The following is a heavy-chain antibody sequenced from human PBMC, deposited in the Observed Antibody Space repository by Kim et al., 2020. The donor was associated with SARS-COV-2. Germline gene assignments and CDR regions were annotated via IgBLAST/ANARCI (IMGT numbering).Heavy chain of an antibody. Sequence: TDYAAPVKGRLTISRDDSKNTLYLKKNRLKTEDTAVYYCTTGWGGGSYNYWGQGTLVTVSS. CDR3: TTGWGGGSYNY. CDR2: T. J-gene: IGHJ4*02. V-gene: IGHV3-15*01. D-gene: IGHD1-26*01.